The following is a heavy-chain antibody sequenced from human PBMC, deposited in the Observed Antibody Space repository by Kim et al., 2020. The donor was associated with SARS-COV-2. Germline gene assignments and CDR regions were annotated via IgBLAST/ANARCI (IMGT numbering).Heavy chain of an antibody. D-gene: IGHD6-13*01. CDR3: AKREQLVTHYYYYGMDV. V-gene: IGHV3-23*01. Sequence: VKGRFTISRDNAKNTLYLQMNSLRAEDTAVYYCAKREQLVTHYYYYGMDVWGQGTTVTVSS. J-gene: IGHJ6*02.